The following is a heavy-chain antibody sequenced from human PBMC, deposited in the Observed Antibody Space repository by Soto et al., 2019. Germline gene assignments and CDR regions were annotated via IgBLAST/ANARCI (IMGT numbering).Heavy chain of an antibody. CDR3: AREQQPDFWDYGMDG. CDR1: VGSISSYY. D-gene: IGHD6-13*01. J-gene: IGHJ6*02. Sequence: SETLSLTCTVSVGSISSYYWRWIRQPRGKGLEWIGYIYYSGSTNYNTSPKTRVTTSVDTSKNQFSLKLSSVTAADTAVYYCAREQQPDFWDYGMDGWGQGTKVTVAS. CDR2: IYYSGST. V-gene: IGHV4-59*01.